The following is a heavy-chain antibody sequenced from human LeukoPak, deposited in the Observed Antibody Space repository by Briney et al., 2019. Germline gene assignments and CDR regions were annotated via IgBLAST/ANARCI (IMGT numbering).Heavy chain of an antibody. CDR2: IKSKTDGGTT. D-gene: IGHD2-2*02. Sequence: GGSLRLSCAVSGLTFNNYAMSWVRQAPGKGLEWVGRIKSKTDGGTTDYAAPVKGRFTISRDDSKNTLYLQMNSLKTEDTAVYYCTTDPQGYCSSTSCYTFSYYYGMDVWGQGTTVTVSS. J-gene: IGHJ6*02. CDR1: GLTFNNYA. CDR3: TTDPQGYCSSTSCYTFSYYYGMDV. V-gene: IGHV3-15*01.